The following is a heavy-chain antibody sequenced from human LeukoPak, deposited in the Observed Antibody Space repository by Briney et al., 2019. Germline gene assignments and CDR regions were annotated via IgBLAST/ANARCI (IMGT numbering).Heavy chain of an antibody. CDR3: AKDQRDYYGSGSYD. J-gene: IGHJ4*02. V-gene: IGHV3-23*01. Sequence: GGSLRLSCAASGFTFSSYAMSWVRQAPGKGLEWVSAISGSGGSTYYADSVKGRFTISRDNSKNTLYLQMNSLRAEDTAVYYCAKDQRDYYGSGSYDWGQGTLVTVSS. D-gene: IGHD3-10*01. CDR2: ISGSGGST. CDR1: GFTFSSYA.